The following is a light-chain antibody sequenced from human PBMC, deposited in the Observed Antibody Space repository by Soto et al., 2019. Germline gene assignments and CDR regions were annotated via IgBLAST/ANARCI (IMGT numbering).Light chain of an antibody. V-gene: IGLV2-23*02. CDR2: EVT. Sequence: QSVLTQPASVSGSPGQSITISCTGTSSDVGSYNLVSWYQLHPGKAPKLMIYEVTKRPSGVSNRFSGSKSGNTASLTISGLQAEAEADYYCCSYTGSSTFVVFGGGTKLTVL. CDR3: CSYTGSSTFVV. CDR1: SSDVGSYNL. J-gene: IGLJ2*01.